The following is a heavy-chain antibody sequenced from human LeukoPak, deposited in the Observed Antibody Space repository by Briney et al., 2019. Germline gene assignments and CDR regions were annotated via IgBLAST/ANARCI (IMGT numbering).Heavy chain of an antibody. V-gene: IGHV4-59*01. D-gene: IGHD3-22*01. CDR1: GGSISGYY. J-gene: IGHJ3*01. CDR3: ARARMIVGGFDV. Sequence: PSETLSLTCTVSGGSISGYYWSWIRQPPGKGLEWIGYIHYSGSTNYNPSLKSRVTVSLDTSKSQSSLKLSSVTAADTAVYYCARARMIVGGFDVWGQGTMVPVSS. CDR2: IHYSGST.